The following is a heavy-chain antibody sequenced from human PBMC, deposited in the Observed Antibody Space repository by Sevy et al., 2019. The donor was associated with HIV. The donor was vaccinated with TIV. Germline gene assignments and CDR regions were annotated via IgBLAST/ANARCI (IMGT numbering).Heavy chain of an antibody. Sequence: GGSPRLSCAASGFTFSTYWMTWVRQAPGKGLEWVAYIKQDGTEAYYVDAVRGRFTVSRDNSHKSFFLQMTSLRDEDTAVYYCARGLADWGSFHYSLWGQGTPVTVSS. D-gene: IGHD3-16*01. CDR2: IKQDGTEA. CDR3: ARGLADWGSFHYSL. J-gene: IGHJ4*02. V-gene: IGHV3-7*01. CDR1: GFTFSTYW.